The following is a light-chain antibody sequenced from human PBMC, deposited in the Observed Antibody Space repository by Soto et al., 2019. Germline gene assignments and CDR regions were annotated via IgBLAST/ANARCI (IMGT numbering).Light chain of an antibody. CDR3: HQYSNWPRT. Sequence: EIVMTQFPDSLCVSPGESATLSCRASQSVSSNLAWHQQKPGQAPRLLIYGASTRATGIPARFSGSGSGTDFTLTISSLQSEDFAVYYCHQYSNWPRTFGQGTKVEVK. J-gene: IGKJ1*01. CDR2: GAS. CDR1: QSVSSN. V-gene: IGKV3-15*01.